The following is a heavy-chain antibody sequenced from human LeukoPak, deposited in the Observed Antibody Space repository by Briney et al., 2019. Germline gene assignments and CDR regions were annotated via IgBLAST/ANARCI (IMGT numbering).Heavy chain of an antibody. V-gene: IGHV4-34*01. Sequence: SETLSLTCAVYGGSFSGYYWSWIRQPPGKGLEWIGEINHSGSTNYNPSLKSRVTISVDTSKNQFSLKLSSVTAADTAVYYCARGTTYYDYVWGSYRYSPHYFDYWGQGTLVTVSS. CDR3: ARGTTYYDYVWGSYRYSPHYFDY. CDR2: INHSGST. CDR1: GGSFSGYY. D-gene: IGHD3-16*02. J-gene: IGHJ4*02.